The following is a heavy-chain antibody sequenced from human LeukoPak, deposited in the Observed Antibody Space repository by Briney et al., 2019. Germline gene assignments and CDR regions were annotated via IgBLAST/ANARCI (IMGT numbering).Heavy chain of an antibody. CDR2: INSDGSST. Sequence: GGSLRLSCAASGFTFSSYWMHWVRQAPGKGLVWVSRINSDGSSTSYADSVKGRFTISRDNAKNTLYLQMNSLRAEDTAVYYCARGGVPAADGSYYYYYYMDVWGKGNTVTVSS. CDR1: GFTFSSYW. CDR3: ARGGVPAADGSYYYYYYMDV. J-gene: IGHJ6*03. V-gene: IGHV3-74*01. D-gene: IGHD2-2*01.